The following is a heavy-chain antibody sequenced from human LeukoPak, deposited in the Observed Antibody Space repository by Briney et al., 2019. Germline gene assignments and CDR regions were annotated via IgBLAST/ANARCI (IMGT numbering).Heavy chain of an antibody. Sequence: GGSLRLSCAASGFTFDDYGMSWVRQAPGKELEWVSGINWNGGRTAYADSVKGRFTISRDNAENSLYLQMNNVRVEDAAVYYCARDTYRFDDFWGQGALVTVSS. CDR1: GFTFDDYG. V-gene: IGHV3-20*04. CDR2: INWNGGRT. J-gene: IGHJ4*02. CDR3: ARDTYRFDDF.